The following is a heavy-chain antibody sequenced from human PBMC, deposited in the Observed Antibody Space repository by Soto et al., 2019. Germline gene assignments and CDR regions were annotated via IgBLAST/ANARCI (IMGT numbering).Heavy chain of an antibody. CDR1: GESIATGAFY. CDR2: IFYAGDT. Sequence: NPSETLSLTCTVSGESIATGAFYWSWIRLQSGKGPEWIGSIFYAGDTYYNPSLKSRVEISLDGSQNQFSLNLRSVTAADTAVYYCAREGDYRTWFEPWGPGALVTSPQ. J-gene: IGHJ5*02. CDR3: AREGDYRTWFEP. V-gene: IGHV4-31*03. D-gene: IGHD4-17*01.